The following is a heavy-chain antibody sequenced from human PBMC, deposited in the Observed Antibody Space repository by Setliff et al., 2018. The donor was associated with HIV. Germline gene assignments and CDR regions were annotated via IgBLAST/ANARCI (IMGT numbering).Heavy chain of an antibody. Sequence: ASVKVSCKASGYTFTSYAMHWVRQAPGQRLEWMGWINAGNGNTKYSQKFQGRVTITRDTSASTAHMELSSLRSEDTAVYYCARAAISTIFGVVKNPHNYYMDVWGKGTTVTVSS. CDR1: GYTFTSYA. CDR2: INAGNGNT. V-gene: IGHV1-3*01. J-gene: IGHJ6*03. D-gene: IGHD3-3*01. CDR3: ARAAISTIFGVVKNPHNYYMDV.